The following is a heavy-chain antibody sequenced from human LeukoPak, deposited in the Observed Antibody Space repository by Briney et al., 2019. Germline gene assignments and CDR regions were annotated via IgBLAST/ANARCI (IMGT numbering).Heavy chain of an antibody. D-gene: IGHD3-22*01. CDR3: ARDSGYDSSGYYSTFDY. Sequence: SETLSLTCTVSGGSISSYYWSWIRQPPGKGLEWIGYIYYSGSTNYNPSLKSRVTISVDTSKNQFSLKLSSVTAADTAVYYCARDSGYDSSGYYSTFDYWGQGTLVTVSS. CDR2: IYYSGST. CDR1: GGSISSYY. J-gene: IGHJ4*02. V-gene: IGHV4-59*01.